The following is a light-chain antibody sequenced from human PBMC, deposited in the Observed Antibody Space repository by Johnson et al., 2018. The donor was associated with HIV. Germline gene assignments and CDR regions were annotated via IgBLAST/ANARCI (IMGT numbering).Light chain of an antibody. CDR1: SSNIGNNY. J-gene: IGLJ1*01. Sequence: QLVLTQPPSVSAAPGQKVTISCSGSSSNIGNNYVSWYQQLPGTAPKLLIYDNNKRPSGIPDRFSGSKSGTSATLGITGLQTGDEADYYCGTWDSSLSAHVSGPGTKVTVL. CDR3: GTWDSSLSAHV. V-gene: IGLV1-51*01. CDR2: DNN.